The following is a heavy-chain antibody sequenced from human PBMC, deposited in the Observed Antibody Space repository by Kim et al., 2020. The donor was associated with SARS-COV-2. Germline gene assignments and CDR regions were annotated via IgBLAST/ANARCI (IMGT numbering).Heavy chain of an antibody. Sequence: KGRVTISRDKSKNTLYLQMNSLRAEETAVYYCAKDRGPSGSYLGYDALDIWSQGTMVTVSS. J-gene: IGHJ3*02. CDR3: AKDRGPSGSYLGYDALDI. V-gene: IGHV3-23*01. D-gene: IGHD1-26*01.